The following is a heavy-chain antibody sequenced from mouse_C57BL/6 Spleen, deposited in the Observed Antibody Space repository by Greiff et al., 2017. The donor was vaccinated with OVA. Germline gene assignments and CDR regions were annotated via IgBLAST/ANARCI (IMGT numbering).Heavy chain of an antibody. V-gene: IGHV1-47*01. J-gene: IGHJ3*01. Sequence: VKLQEPGAELVKPGASVKMSCKASGYTFTNYPIEWLKPNHGTSLEWIGNFHPYNDDTQYNEKFKGKATLTVDNSSSTVYLELSRLTSDDSAVYCGTRRGYDETPWFAYWGQGTLVTVSA. CDR1: GYTFTNYP. CDR2: FHPYNDDT. CDR3: TRRGYDETPWFAY. D-gene: IGHD2-2*01.